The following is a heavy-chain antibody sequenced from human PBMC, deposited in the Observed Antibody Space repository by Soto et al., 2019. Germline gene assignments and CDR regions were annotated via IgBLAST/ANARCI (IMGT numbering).Heavy chain of an antibody. J-gene: IGHJ4*02. CDR1: GFTFSSYW. CDR3: ARAPILVGVNTYEHYFDL. CDR2: IKEDGSNK. V-gene: IGHV3-7*03. D-gene: IGHD3-3*01. Sequence: GGSLRLSCAASGFTFSSYWMSWVRQAPGKGLEWVAHIKEDGSNKYYVDSVKGRFTVSRDNAKNLLYLQMNSLRAEDTAVYYCARAPILVGVNTYEHYFDLWGQGTLVTVSS.